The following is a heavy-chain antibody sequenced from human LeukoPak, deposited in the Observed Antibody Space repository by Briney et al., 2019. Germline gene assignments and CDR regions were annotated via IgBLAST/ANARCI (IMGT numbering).Heavy chain of an antibody. Sequence: XSVKVSCKASGYTFTSYGISWVRQAPGQGLEWMGWISAYNGNTNYAQKLQGRVTMTTDTSTSTAYMELRSLRSDDTAVYYCARTGRALQNSGSYSYWGQGTLVTVSS. J-gene: IGHJ4*02. CDR1: GYTFTSYG. D-gene: IGHD3-10*01. CDR3: ARTGRALQNSGSYSY. CDR2: ISAYNGNT. V-gene: IGHV1-18*01.